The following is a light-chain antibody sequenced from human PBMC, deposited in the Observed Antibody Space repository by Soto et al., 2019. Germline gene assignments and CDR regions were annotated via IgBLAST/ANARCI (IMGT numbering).Light chain of an antibody. Sequence: QSALTQPASVSESPGQSVTISCTGTSSDIGGHDSVSWYQQHPGEAPKLIIYEVTNRPSGVSFRFSGSKSGNTASLTISGLQAEDEADYYCNSFTTSSTWVFGGGTKVTVL. V-gene: IGLV2-14*01. CDR3: NSFTTSSTWV. J-gene: IGLJ3*02. CDR2: EVT. CDR1: SSDIGGHDS.